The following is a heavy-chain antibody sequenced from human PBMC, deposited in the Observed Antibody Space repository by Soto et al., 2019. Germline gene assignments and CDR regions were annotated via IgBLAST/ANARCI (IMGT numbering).Heavy chain of an antibody. CDR3: ARSGSSWYGGVEYFRP. CDR1: GYTFTSYG. CDR2: ISASNGNT. D-gene: IGHD6-13*01. J-gene: IGHJ1*01. Sequence: QVQLVQSGAEVKKPGASVNVSCKASGYTFTSYGISWVRQAPGQRLEWMGWISASNGNTNYAQKLQGRVTMTTDTSTSTAYMELRRLRSDVTAVYYCARSGSSWYGGVEYFRPWGQGTLVTVSS. V-gene: IGHV1-18*01.